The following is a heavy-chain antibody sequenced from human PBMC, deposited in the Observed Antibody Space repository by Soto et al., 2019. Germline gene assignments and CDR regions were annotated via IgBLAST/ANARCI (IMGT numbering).Heavy chain of an antibody. CDR3: VRRGDFIWGSYLD. J-gene: IGHJ4*02. D-gene: IGHD3-16*02. Sequence: PSETLSLTCIVPGGSVSRNNFFWGWIRQPPGKWLEWIGSVYSTGSAHYNPSLKSRVTISVDTPKNQFSLKLSSVTAADTAFYFCVRRGDFIWGSYLDWGQGALVTVPQ. CDR2: VYSTGSA. V-gene: IGHV4-39*01. CDR1: GGSVSRNNFF.